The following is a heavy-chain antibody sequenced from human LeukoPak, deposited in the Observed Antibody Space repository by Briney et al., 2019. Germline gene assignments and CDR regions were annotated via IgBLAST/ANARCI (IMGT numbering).Heavy chain of an antibody. V-gene: IGHV1-18*01. J-gene: IGHJ4*02. D-gene: IGHD6-19*01. CDR3: ARDRYRGRIAVAGTLSAY. CDR1: GYTFTSYG. Sequence: ASVKVSCKAPGYTFTSYGISWVRQAPGQGLEWMGWISAYNGNTNYAQKLQGRVTMTTDTSTSTAYMELRSLRSDDTAVYYCARDRYRGRIAVAGTLSAYWGQGTLVTVSS. CDR2: ISAYNGNT.